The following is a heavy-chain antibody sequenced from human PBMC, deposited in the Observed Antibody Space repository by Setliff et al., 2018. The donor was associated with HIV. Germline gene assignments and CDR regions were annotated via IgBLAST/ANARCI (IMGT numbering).Heavy chain of an antibody. D-gene: IGHD3-10*01. CDR3: ARVPRITTLRNAFDI. V-gene: IGHV4-31*03. Sequence: TSETLSLTCTVSGDSIGFSGYFWSWIRQHPGKGLEWIGYIYYSGSTFYNPSLRSRVSMSVDTSKNQFSLKMSSVTAADTAVYYCARVPRITTLRNAFDIWGQGTMVTVSS. CDR2: IYYSGST. J-gene: IGHJ3*02. CDR1: GDSIGFSGYF.